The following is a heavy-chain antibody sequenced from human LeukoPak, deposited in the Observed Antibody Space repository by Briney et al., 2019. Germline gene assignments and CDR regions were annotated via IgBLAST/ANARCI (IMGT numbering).Heavy chain of an antibody. Sequence: SETLSLTCTVSGGSISSYYWSWIRQPPGKGPEWIGYLFYSGNTNSNPSLKSRVTISTDTSKNQFSLRLKSVTAADTAVYYCAREDYCGGGSCYSGYFQHWGQGTLVTVSS. J-gene: IGHJ1*01. CDR3: AREDYCGGGSCYSGYFQH. CDR2: LFYSGNT. V-gene: IGHV4-59*01. D-gene: IGHD2-15*01. CDR1: GGSISSYY.